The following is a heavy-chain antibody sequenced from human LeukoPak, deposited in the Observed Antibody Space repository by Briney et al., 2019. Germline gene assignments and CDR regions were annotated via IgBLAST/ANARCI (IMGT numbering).Heavy chain of an antibody. CDR3: AKDGYDSGAYHTSHY. V-gene: IGHV3-30*02. CDR1: RFTFSSYG. D-gene: IGHD3-22*01. J-gene: IGHJ4*02. CDR2: IQYDGSNE. Sequence: GGSLRLSCAASRFTFSSYGMHWVRQAPGKGLEWVAYIQYDGSNEQYADSVKGRFSISRDSSKNILYLQMNSLRAEDTAVYYCAKDGYDSGAYHTSHYWGQGTLVTVSS.